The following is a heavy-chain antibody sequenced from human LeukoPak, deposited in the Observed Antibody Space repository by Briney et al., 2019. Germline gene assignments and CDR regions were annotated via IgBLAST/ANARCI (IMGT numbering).Heavy chain of an antibody. Sequence: GESPKISCKGSGYRFTSYWIGWVRQMPGKGLEWMGIIYPGDSDTRYSPSFQGQVTISADKSISTAYLQWSSLKASDTAMYYCARQFRGVIITSPFDYWGQGTLVTVSS. D-gene: IGHD3-10*01. V-gene: IGHV5-51*01. CDR1: GYRFTSYW. CDR2: IYPGDSDT. CDR3: ARQFRGVIITSPFDY. J-gene: IGHJ4*02.